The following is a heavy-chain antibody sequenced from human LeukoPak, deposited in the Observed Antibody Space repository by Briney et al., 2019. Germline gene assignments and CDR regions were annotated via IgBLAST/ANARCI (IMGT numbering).Heavy chain of an antibody. Sequence: TPGGSLRLSCAASGFTFTNAWMSRVRQAPGKGLEWVGRIKSKTDGWTTDYAAPVKGRFTISRDDSKNTLYLQMNSLKTEDTAVYYCTTFAMVRGVRDYWGQGTLVTVSS. CDR1: GFTFTNAW. CDR3: TTFAMVRGVRDY. V-gene: IGHV3-15*01. J-gene: IGHJ4*02. CDR2: IKSKTDGWTT. D-gene: IGHD3-10*01.